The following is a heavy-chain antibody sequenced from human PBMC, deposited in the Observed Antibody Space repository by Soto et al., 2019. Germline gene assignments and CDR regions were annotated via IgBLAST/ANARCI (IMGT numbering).Heavy chain of an antibody. CDR1: GFTFSSYS. CDR3: ARDIKGVVPADDYYYYMDV. Sequence: PGGSLRLSCAASGFTFSSYSMNWVRQAPGKGLEWVSYISSSSSTIYYADSVKGRFTISRDNAKNSLYLQMNSLRAEDTAVYYCARDIKGVVPADDYYYYMDVWGKGTTVTVSS. J-gene: IGHJ6*03. V-gene: IGHV3-48*01. D-gene: IGHD2-2*01. CDR2: ISSSSSTI.